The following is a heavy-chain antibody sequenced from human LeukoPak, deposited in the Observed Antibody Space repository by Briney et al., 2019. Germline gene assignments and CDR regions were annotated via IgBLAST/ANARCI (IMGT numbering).Heavy chain of an antibody. J-gene: IGHJ4*02. CDR1: GFTFNTFN. CDR2: ITSGGVYI. Sequence: PGGSLRLSCAASGFTFNTFNITWVRQAPGKGLEWVSSITSGGVYIYYADSVKGRFTTSRDNAKNSLSLQLNSLRVEDTAVYYCARGHYDVLAASYKWTPDYWGQGTLVTVSS. V-gene: IGHV3-21*01. D-gene: IGHD3-9*01. CDR3: ARGHYDVLAASYKWTPDY.